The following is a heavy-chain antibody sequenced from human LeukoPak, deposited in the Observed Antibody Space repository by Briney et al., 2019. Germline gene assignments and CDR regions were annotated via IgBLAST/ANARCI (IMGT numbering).Heavy chain of an antibody. CDR3: ARAPYSGSCWVTPDYYYMDV. CDR1: GGTFSSYA. Sequence: ASVKVSCKASGGTFSSYAISWVRQAPGQGLEWMGGIIPIFGTANYAQKFQGRVTITTDESTSTAYMELSSLRSEDTAVYYCARAPYSGSCWVTPDYYYMDVWGKGTTDTVSS. V-gene: IGHV1-69*05. J-gene: IGHJ6*03. D-gene: IGHD1-26*01. CDR2: IIPIFGTA.